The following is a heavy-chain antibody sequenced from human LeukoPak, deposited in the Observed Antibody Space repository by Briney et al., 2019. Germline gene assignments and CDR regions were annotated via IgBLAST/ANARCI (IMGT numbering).Heavy chain of an antibody. CDR3: AKRGGMVRGVISFDY. D-gene: IGHD3-10*01. Sequence: GGSLRLSCAASGFTFSSYAMSWVRQAPGKGLEWVSAISGSGGSTYYADSVKGRFTISRDNSKNTLYLQMKSLRAEDTAVYYCAKRGGMVRGVISFDYWGQGTLVTVSS. V-gene: IGHV3-23*01. CDR1: GFTFSSYA. CDR2: ISGSGGST. J-gene: IGHJ4*02.